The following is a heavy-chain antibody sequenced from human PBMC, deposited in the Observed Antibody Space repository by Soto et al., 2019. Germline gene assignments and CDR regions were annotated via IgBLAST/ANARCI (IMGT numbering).Heavy chain of an antibody. CDR2: ISSDGETK. V-gene: IGHV3-30*18. J-gene: IGHJ4*01. CDR3: AKEVEVAGDLDY. CDR1: GFTFSTYG. D-gene: IGHD6-19*01. Sequence: SLRLSCVASGFTFSTYGIHWVRQAPGKGLEWVGVISSDGETKYYADSLKGRFTISRDNSKNTMYLQMASLRPEDTAVYYCAKEVEVAGDLDYWGHGTLLTVYS.